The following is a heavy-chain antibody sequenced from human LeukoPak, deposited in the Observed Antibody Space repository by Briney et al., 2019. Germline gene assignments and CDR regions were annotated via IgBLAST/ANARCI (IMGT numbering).Heavy chain of an antibody. CDR2: IRYDGSNK. J-gene: IGHJ3*02. V-gene: IGHV3-30*02. D-gene: IGHD3-10*01. CDR3: ARDRLLLWFGASPDAFDI. CDR1: RFTFNNYG. Sequence: GGSLRLSCAASRFTFNNYGMHWVRQAPGKGLEWVAFIRYDGSNKYYADSVKGRFSISRDNSKNTLYLQMNSLRPEDTAVYYCARDRLLLWFGASPDAFDIWGQGTMVTVSS.